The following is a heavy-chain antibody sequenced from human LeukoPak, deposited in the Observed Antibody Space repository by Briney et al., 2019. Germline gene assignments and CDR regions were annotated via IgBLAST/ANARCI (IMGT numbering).Heavy chain of an antibody. Sequence: GGALRLSCATSGFTFSMSSMHWVRLAPGKGLEGLAGISFDGANKFSGDSVKVRFSISSENSKNTLYLQMNSLRLDDTAVYFCARGRAGIAAAGFDYWGQGTLVTVSS. CDR2: ISFDGANK. V-gene: IGHV3-30*04. D-gene: IGHD6-13*01. J-gene: IGHJ4*02. CDR1: GFTFSMSS. CDR3: ARGRAGIAAAGFDY.